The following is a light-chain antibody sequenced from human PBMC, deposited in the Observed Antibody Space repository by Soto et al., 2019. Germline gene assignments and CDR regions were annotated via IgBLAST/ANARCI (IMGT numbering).Light chain of an antibody. Sequence: LSQSPGTLSLSTGERATLSCRASQTVTSSYLAWYQQKPGQAPRLLIYGASSRATGIPDRFSGSGSGTDFTLTISRLEPEDFAVYYCQQYGSSPRTFGQGTK. J-gene: IGKJ1*01. CDR1: QTVTSSY. CDR3: QQYGSSPRT. V-gene: IGKV3-20*01. CDR2: GAS.